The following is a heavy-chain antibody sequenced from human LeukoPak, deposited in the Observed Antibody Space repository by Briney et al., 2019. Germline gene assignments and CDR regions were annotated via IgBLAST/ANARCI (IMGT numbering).Heavy chain of an antibody. CDR3: AKSGYCSSTSCYPDGYYMDV. V-gene: IGHV3-48*04. Sequence: GGSLRLSCAASGFTFSSCSMNWVRQAPGKGLEWVSYISTSSSTIYYADSVKGRFTISRDNAKNSLYLQMNSLRAEDTAVYYCAKSGYCSSTSCYPDGYYMDVWGKGTTVTVSS. J-gene: IGHJ6*03. D-gene: IGHD2-2*03. CDR1: GFTFSSCS. CDR2: ISTSSSTI.